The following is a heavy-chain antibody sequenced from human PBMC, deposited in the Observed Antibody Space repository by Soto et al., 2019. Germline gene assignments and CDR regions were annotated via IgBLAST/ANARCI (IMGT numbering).Heavy chain of an antibody. CDR3: AKSGSGAVAGTLYFDY. V-gene: IGHV3-23*01. Sequence: EVQLLESGGGLVQPGGSLRLSCAASGFTFSSYAMSWVRQAPGKGLEWVSAISGSGGSTYYADSVKGRFTISRDNSKNTLYLQMNSLRAEDTAVYYCAKSGSGAVAGTLYFDYWGQGTLVTVSS. CDR1: GFTFSSYA. D-gene: IGHD6-19*01. J-gene: IGHJ4*02. CDR2: ISGSGGST.